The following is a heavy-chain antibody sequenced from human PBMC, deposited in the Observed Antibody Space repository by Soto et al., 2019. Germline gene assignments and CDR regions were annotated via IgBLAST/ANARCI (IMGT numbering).Heavy chain of an antibody. CDR2: INHSGST. D-gene: IGHD3-3*01. V-gene: IGHV4-39*07. J-gene: IGHJ4*02. Sequence: SETLALTCTVYGGSISSSSYSWGWIRQPPGKGLEWIGEINHSGSTNYNPSLKSRVTISVDTSKNQFSLKLSSVTAADTAVYYCARRLRFLEATPRGYWGQGTLVTVSS. CDR1: GGSISSSSYS. CDR3: ARRLRFLEATPRGY.